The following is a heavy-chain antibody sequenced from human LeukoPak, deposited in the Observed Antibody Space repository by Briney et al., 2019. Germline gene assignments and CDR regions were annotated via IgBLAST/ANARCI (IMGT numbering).Heavy chain of an antibody. CDR2: INPNSGGP. V-gene: IGHV1-2*02. J-gene: IGHJ5*02. CDR3: AREGYCRSTSCFDP. Sequence: ASVKVSCEASGYTFTDYYMHWVRQAPGQGLEWMGWINPNSGGPNYAQRFQGRVTMTRDTSITTAYMELSRLRSDDTAVYYCAREGYCRSTSCFDPWGQGTLVTVSS. D-gene: IGHD2-2*01. CDR1: GYTFTDYY.